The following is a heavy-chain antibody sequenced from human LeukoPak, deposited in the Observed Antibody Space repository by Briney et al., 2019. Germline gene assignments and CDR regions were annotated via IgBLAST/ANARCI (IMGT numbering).Heavy chain of an antibody. Sequence: GGSLRLSCAASGSSFSDYYMDWVRQAPGKGLEWVGRTRKRANSYTTEYAASVKGRFTISRDDSKDSLYLQMNSLKTEDTAVYYCARVFGDTLGWDYMDVWGKGTTVTVSS. CDR3: ARVFGDTLGWDYMDV. V-gene: IGHV3-72*01. CDR2: TRKRANSYTT. J-gene: IGHJ6*03. D-gene: IGHD2-21*02. CDR1: GSSFSDYY.